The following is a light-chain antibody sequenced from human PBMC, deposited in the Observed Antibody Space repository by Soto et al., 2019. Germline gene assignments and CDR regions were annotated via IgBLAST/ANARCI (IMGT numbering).Light chain of an antibody. CDR3: QQSYSFPYT. CDR2: TAS. Sequence: DIQMTQSPSSLSASVGDTVTFTCRASRTIGIYLNWYQLKPGKAPNLLIYTASSLQRGVPSRFSGSGSGTDFSLTINSLQREDVATYYCQQSYSFPYTFGQGTKVEI. J-gene: IGKJ2*01. V-gene: IGKV1-39*01. CDR1: RTIGIY.